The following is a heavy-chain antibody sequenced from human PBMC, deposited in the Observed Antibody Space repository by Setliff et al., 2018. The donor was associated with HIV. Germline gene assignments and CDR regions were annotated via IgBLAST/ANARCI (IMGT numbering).Heavy chain of an antibody. V-gene: IGHV1-46*01. CDR2: INPTGGST. Sequence: ASVKVSCKASGYTFTSYYMHWVRQAPGQGLEWMGIINPTGGSTSYAQNFQGRVTMTRDTSTSTVYMELSSLRSEDTAVYYCARGGPSPALTLKLTDALDIWGQGTMVTVS. CDR1: GYTFTSYY. J-gene: IGHJ3*02. CDR3: ARGGPSPALTLKLTDALDI. D-gene: IGHD2-15*01.